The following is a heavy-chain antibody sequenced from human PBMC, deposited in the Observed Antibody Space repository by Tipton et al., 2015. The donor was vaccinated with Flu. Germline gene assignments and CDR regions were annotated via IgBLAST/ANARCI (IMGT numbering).Heavy chain of an antibody. D-gene: IGHD5-18*01. V-gene: IGHV4-39*07. CDR2: IYYSGST. CDR3: ARERGYSYALYYYGMDV. CDR1: GGSISSSSYY. J-gene: IGHJ6*02. Sequence: GLVKPSETLSLTCTVSGGSISSSSYYWGWIRQPPGKGLEWIGSIYYSGSTYYNPSLKSRVTISVDTSKNQFSLKLSSVTAADTAVYYCARERGYSYALYYYGMDVWGQGTTVTVSS.